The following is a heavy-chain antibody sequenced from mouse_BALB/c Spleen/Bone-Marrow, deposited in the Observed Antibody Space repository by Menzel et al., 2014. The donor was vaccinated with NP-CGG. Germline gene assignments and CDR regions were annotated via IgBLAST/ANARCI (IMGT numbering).Heavy chain of an antibody. Sequence: EVQLVESGGGLVKPGGSLKLSCAASGFTFSSYAMSWVRQSPEKRLEWVAEISSGGSYTYYPDTVTGRFTISRDNAKNTLYLEMSSLRTEDTAMYYRARYHYGYYTMDYWGQGTSVTVSS. D-gene: IGHD1-1*01. CDR1: GFTFSSYA. CDR2: ISSGGSYT. J-gene: IGHJ4*01. V-gene: IGHV5-9-4*01. CDR3: ARYHYGYYTMDY.